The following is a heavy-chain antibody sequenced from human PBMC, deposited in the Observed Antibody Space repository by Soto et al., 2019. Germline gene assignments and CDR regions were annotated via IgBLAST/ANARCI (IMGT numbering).Heavy chain of an antibody. J-gene: IGHJ4*02. CDR1: GYTFTSYG. Sequence: QVQLVQSGAEVKKPGASVKVSCKASGYTFTSYGISWVRQAPGQGLEWMGWISAYNGNTKYAQKLQGRVTMTTDTSTRTDYMELRSLRSEDTAGYYCARETNYFDYWGQGTLVTVSS. V-gene: IGHV1-18*04. CDR3: ARETNYFDY. CDR2: ISAYNGNT. D-gene: IGHD4-17*01.